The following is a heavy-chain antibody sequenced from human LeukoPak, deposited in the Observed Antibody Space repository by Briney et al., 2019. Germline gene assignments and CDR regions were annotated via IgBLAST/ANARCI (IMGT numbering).Heavy chain of an antibody. CDR1: GGTFSSYA. J-gene: IGHJ5*02. V-gene: IGHV1-69*05. D-gene: IGHD6-19*01. Sequence: SVKVSCKASGGTFSSYAISWVRQAPGQGLEWMGGIIPIFGTANYAQKFQGRVTITTDESTSTAYMELSSLRSEDTAVYYCARQIAVAPRLRRGWFDPWGQGTLVTVS. CDR3: ARQIAVAPRLRRGWFDP. CDR2: IIPIFGTA.